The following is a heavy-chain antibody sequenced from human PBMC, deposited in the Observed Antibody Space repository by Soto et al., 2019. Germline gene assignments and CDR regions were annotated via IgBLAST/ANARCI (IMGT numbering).Heavy chain of an antibody. V-gene: IGHV1-8*02. CDR3: ARGGPIVVVPAAISMDV. Sequence: ASVKVSCKASGYTFTSYEINGVRQATGQGLEWMGWMNPNSGNTGYAQKFQGRVTMTRNTSISTAYMELSSLRSEDTAVYYCARGGPIVVVPAAISMDVWGKGTTVTVSS. D-gene: IGHD2-2*02. CDR2: MNPNSGNT. CDR1: GYTFTSYE. J-gene: IGHJ6*03.